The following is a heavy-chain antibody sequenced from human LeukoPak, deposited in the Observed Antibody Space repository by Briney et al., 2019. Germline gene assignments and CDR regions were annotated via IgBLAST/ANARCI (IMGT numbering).Heavy chain of an antibody. CDR3: AKSSVAGPYFDY. Sequence: PGGSLRLSCAASGFTFSSYAMRWVRQAPGKGVEWVSAISGSGSRTYYADSVKGRFTISRDNSKDTLYLEMNSLRAEDTAVYYCAKSSVAGPYFDYWGQGTLVTVSS. CDR1: GFTFSSYA. J-gene: IGHJ4*02. V-gene: IGHV3-23*01. CDR2: ISGSGSRT. D-gene: IGHD6-19*01.